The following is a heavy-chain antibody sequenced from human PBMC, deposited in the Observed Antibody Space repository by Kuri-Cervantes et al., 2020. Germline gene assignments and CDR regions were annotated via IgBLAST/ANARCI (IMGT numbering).Heavy chain of an antibody. CDR1: GGSISSSSYY. CDR3: ARVHFTTTVTTSYYYYMDV. Sequence: ESLKISCTVSGGSISSSSYYWGWIRQPPGKGLEWTGSIYYSGSTNYNPSLKSRVTISVDTSKNQFSLKLSSVTAADTAVYYCARVHFTTTVTTSYYYYMDVWGKGTTVTVSS. CDR2: IYYSGST. J-gene: IGHJ6*03. D-gene: IGHD4-17*01. V-gene: IGHV4-39*07.